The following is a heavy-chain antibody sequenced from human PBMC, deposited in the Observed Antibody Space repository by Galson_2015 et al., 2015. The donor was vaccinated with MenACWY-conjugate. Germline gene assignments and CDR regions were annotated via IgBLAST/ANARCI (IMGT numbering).Heavy chain of an antibody. Sequence: SLRLSCAGSGFTFSTYDIHWVRQAPGRGLEWVAGINWNGGNTGYADSVKGRFTISRDNAKNSLYLEMNNLRVEDTALYYCARENSYNYGYAIDFWGQGTLATVSS. D-gene: IGHD5-18*01. CDR2: INWNGGNT. J-gene: IGHJ4*02. CDR1: GFTFSTYD. CDR3: ARENSYNYGYAIDF. V-gene: IGHV3-20*04.